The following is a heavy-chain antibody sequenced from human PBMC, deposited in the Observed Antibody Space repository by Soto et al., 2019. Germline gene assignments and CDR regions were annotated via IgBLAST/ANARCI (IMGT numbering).Heavy chain of an antibody. J-gene: IGHJ5*02. CDR2: ISAYNGNT. D-gene: IGHD6-13*01. Sequence: ASVKVSCKTSGYTFTSYGISWVRQAPGQGLEWMGWISAYNGNTNYAQKLQGRVTMTTDTSTTTAYMELRSLRSDDTAVYFCASALTYTSSWYSWFDPWGQGTLVTVSS. V-gene: IGHV1-18*04. CDR3: ASALTYTSSWYSWFDP. CDR1: GYTFTSYG.